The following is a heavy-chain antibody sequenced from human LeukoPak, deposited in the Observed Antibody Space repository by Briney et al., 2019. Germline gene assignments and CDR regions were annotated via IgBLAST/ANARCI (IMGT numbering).Heavy chain of an antibody. CDR1: GGSISSGSYY. Sequence: SETLSLTCTVSGGSISSGSYYWSWIRQPPGKGLEWIGYTYYSGSTNYNPSLKSRVTISVDTSTNQFSLKLNSVTAADTAVYYCARGSVLVALDYWGQGNLVTVSS. D-gene: IGHD3-3*01. V-gene: IGHV4-61*01. CDR3: ARGSVLVALDY. J-gene: IGHJ4*02. CDR2: TYYSGST.